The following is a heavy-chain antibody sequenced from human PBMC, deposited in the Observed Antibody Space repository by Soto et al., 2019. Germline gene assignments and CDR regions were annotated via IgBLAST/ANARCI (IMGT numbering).Heavy chain of an antibody. CDR2: ISADDGST. J-gene: IGHJ4*02. CDR3: AKAGYSFFFDY. V-gene: IGHV3-23*01. D-gene: IGHD5-18*01. Sequence: EVQLLESGGGLVQSGGSLRLSCPAPGFSFSSYVLSWVRQAPGKGLEWVSEISADDGSTYYADSVKGRFTISRDNSKNTVDLQMNSLRADDTAVYYCAKAGYSFFFDYWGQGTLVTVSS. CDR1: GFSFSSYV.